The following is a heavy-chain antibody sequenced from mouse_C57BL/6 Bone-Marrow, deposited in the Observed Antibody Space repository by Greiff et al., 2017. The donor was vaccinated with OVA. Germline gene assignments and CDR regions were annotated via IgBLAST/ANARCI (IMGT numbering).Heavy chain of an antibody. CDR1: GYTFTSYC. CDR2: IHPNSGST. Sequence: QVQLQQPGAELVKPGASVKLSCKASGYTFTSYCMHWVKQRPGQGLEWIGMIHPNSGSTNYNEKFKSKATLTVDKSSSTAYMQLSSLTSEDSAVYYCAKIYYGSRDYWGQGTTLTVSS. CDR3: AKIYYGSRDY. D-gene: IGHD1-1*01. V-gene: IGHV1-64*01. J-gene: IGHJ2*01.